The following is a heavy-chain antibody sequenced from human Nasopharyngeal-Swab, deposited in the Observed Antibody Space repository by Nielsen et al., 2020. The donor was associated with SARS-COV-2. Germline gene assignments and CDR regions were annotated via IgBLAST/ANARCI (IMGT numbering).Heavy chain of an antibody. V-gene: IGHV1-3*01. CDR3: ARGCSSTSCPQGVGWFDP. J-gene: IGHJ5*02. D-gene: IGHD2-2*01. CDR2: INAGNGNT. Sequence: WVRQAPGQRLEWMGWINAGNGNTKYSQKFQGRVTITRDTSASTAYMELSSLRSEDTAVYYCARGCSSTSCPQGVGWFDPWGQGTLVTRLL.